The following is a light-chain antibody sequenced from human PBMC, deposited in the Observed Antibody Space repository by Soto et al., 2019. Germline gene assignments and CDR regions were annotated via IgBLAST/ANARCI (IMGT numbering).Light chain of an antibody. CDR1: ERVSSN. V-gene: IGKV3-15*01. Sequence: EVVMTQSPATLSVSPGERATLSCWASERVSSNIAWYQQKPGQPPRLLIYAASTRATGTPARFSGSASGTDFTLTISSLQSEDFAVYYCQQYNYWLWTFGQGTKVEIK. CDR2: AAS. J-gene: IGKJ1*01. CDR3: QQYNYWLWT.